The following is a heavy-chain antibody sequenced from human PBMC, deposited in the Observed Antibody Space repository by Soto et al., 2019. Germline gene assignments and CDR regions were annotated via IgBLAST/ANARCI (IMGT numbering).Heavy chain of an antibody. J-gene: IGHJ6*02. V-gene: IGHV3-30*18. CDR3: VKDGSSGWPYFYDMDV. Sequence: PGGSLRLSCAASGFTFSSYGMHWVRQAPGKGLEWVAVISYDGRNKYYADAVKGRFTISRDNSKNTLYLQMSSLRAEDTAVYYCVKDGSSGWPYFYDMDVWGQGTTVTRLL. CDR1: GFTFSSYG. D-gene: IGHD6-19*01. CDR2: ISYDGRNK.